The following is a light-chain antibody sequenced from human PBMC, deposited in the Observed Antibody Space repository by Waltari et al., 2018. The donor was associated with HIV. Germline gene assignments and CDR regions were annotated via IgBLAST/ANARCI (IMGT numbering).Light chain of an antibody. CDR2: WAS. Sequence: DIVMTQSPDSLAVSLGERATINCKSSQSVLYSPNNKNYLAWYQQKPGQPPKLLIYWASTRESGVPDRFSGSGSQTDFSLTISSLQAEDVAVYYCQQYYSTLRTFGQGTKVEIK. CDR1: QSVLYSPNNKNY. J-gene: IGKJ1*01. V-gene: IGKV4-1*01. CDR3: QQYYSTLRT.